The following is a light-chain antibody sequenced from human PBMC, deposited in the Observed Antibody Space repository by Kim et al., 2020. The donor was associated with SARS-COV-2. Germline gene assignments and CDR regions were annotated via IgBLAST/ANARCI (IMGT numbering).Light chain of an antibody. CDR1: SSNIGSNF. CDR3: AAWDDSLSVVV. CDR2: RNN. J-gene: IGLJ2*01. Sequence: QSVLTQPPSASGTPGQRATISCSGSSSNIGSNFVYWYQQLPGTAPKLLIYRNNQRPSGVPDRFSVSKSGTSASLAISGLRSEDEADYSCAAWDDSLSVVVFGGGTQLTVL. V-gene: IGLV1-47*01.